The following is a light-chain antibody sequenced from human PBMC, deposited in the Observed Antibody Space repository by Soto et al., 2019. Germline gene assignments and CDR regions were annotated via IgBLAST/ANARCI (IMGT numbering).Light chain of an antibody. CDR2: EVS. CDR1: SSDVGGYNY. Sequence: QSALTQPVSVSGSPGQSITISCTGTSSDVGGYNYVSWYQQHPGKAPKLMIYEVSNRPSGVSNRFSGSKSGNTASLTISGLQAEDEADYYCSSYTSSSRYVFGTGTKVTVL. CDR3: SSYTSSSRYV. V-gene: IGLV2-14*01. J-gene: IGLJ1*01.